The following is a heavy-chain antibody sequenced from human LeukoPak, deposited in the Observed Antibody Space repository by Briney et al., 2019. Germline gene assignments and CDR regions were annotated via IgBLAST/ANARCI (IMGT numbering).Heavy chain of an antibody. J-gene: IGHJ4*02. Sequence: SETLSLTCTVSGGSITSYYWSWIRQPAGKGLEWIGRIYSNENTNYNPSLKSRVTMSVDTSKNQFSLKLSSVTAADTAVYYCARGGTTPYYFDDWGQGTLVTISS. V-gene: IGHV4-4*07. CDR2: IYSNENT. CDR1: GGSITSYY. CDR3: ARGGTTPYYFDD. D-gene: IGHD2-15*01.